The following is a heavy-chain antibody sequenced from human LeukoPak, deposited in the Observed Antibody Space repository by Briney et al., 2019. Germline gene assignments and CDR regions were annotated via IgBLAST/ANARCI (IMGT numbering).Heavy chain of an antibody. V-gene: IGHV6-1*01. CDR3: AREVLRFLEWLPGFDY. J-gene: IGHJ4*02. CDR1: GDSVSSNSAA. CDR2: TYYRSKWYK. Sequence: SQTLSLTCAISGDSVSSNSAAWNWIRQSPSRGLEWLGRTYYRSKWYKDYAVSVKSRITINPDTSKNQFSLQLNSVTPEDTAVYYCAREVLRFLEWLPGFDYWGQGTLVTVSS. D-gene: IGHD3-3*01.